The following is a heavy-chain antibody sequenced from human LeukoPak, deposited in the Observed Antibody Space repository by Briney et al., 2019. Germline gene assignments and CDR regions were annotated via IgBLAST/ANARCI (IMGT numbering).Heavy chain of an antibody. CDR3: AKGVFGVNRAFDY. CDR2: ISESGSGT. Sequence: PGGSLRLPCEASGFTFNTCAMSWVRQAPGKGLEWVSAISESGSGTYYADSVKGRFTISRDNSKNTLYLQMTSLRVDDTALYYCAKGVFGVNRAFDYWGQGTLVTVSS. CDR1: GFTFNTCA. V-gene: IGHV3-23*01. J-gene: IGHJ4*02. D-gene: IGHD3-3*01.